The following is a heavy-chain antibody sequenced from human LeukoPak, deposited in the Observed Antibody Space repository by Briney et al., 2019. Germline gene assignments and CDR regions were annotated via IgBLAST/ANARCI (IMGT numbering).Heavy chain of an antibody. CDR2: ISSSGTTI. J-gene: IGHJ4*02. V-gene: IGHV3-48*03. CDR3: ASRLALYGSGSYYIRPFDY. CDR1: GSTFSSYE. D-gene: IGHD3-10*01. Sequence: GGSLRLSCAASGSTFSSYEVNWVRQAPGKGLEWVSYISSSGTTIYYADSVKGRFSISRDNAKNSLYLQMNSLRAEDTAVYYCASRLALYGSGSYYIRPFDYWGQGTLVTVSS.